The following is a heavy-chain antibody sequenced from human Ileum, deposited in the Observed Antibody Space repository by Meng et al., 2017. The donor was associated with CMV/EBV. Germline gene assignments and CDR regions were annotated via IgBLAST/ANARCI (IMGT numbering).Heavy chain of an antibody. V-gene: IGHV3-48*04. CDR3: ARGPTRDYYGSGYYFDC. Sequence: GGSLRLSCAASGFSFSTYSVNWVRQAPGKGLEWVSYISSSSSTIYYADSVKGRFTVSRDNAQNSLYLQMNNLRAEDTAVYYCARGPTRDYYGSGYYFDCWGQGTLVTVS. J-gene: IGHJ4*02. CDR1: GFSFSTYS. CDR2: ISSSSSTI. D-gene: IGHD3-10*01.